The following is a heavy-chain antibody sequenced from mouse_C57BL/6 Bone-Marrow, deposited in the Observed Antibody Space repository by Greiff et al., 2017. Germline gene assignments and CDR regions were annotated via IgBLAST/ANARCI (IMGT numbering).Heavy chain of an antibody. CDR3: TGRDRAY. CDR2: IRLKSDNYAT. D-gene: IGHD3-3*01. J-gene: IGHJ3*01. Sequence: VQLKESGGGLVQPGGSMKLSCVASGFTFSNYWMNWVRQSPEKGLEWVAQIRLKSDNYATHYAESVKGRFTISRDDSKSSVYLQMNNLRAEDTGIYYCTGRDRAYWGQGTLVTVSA. V-gene: IGHV6-3*01. CDR1: GFTFSNYW.